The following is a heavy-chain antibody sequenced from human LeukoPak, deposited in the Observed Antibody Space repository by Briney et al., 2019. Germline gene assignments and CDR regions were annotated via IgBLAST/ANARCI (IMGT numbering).Heavy chain of an antibody. CDR3: ARQILIEGKHIVVVPAAIERNWFDP. J-gene: IGHJ5*02. CDR1: GGSISSYY. D-gene: IGHD2-2*01. CDR2: IYYSGST. Sequence: SETLSLTCTVSGGSISSYYWSRIRQPPGKGLEWIGYIYYSGSTNYNPSLKSRVTISVDTSKNQFSLKLSSVTAADTAVYYCARQILIEGKHIVVVPAAIERNWFDPWGQGTLVTVSS. V-gene: IGHV4-59*08.